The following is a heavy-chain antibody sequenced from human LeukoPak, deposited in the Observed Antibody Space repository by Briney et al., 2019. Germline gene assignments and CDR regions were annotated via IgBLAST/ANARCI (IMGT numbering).Heavy chain of an antibody. D-gene: IGHD2-15*01. CDR3: AKETGGPIDY. Sequence: GGSLRLSCAASGFTFDDYAMHWVRQAPGKGLEWVSGISWNSGSIGYADSVKGRFTISRDIAKNSLYLQMNSLRAEDTALYYCAKETGGPIDYWGQGTLVTVSS. CDR1: GFTFDDYA. J-gene: IGHJ4*02. V-gene: IGHV3-9*01. CDR2: ISWNSGSI.